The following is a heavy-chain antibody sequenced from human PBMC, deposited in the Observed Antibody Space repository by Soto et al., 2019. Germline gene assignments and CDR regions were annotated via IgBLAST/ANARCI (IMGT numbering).Heavy chain of an antibody. CDR1: GYTFIDYY. D-gene: IGHD6-19*01. V-gene: IGHV1-2*02. Sequence: ASVKVSCKASGYTFIDYYMHWVRQAPGQGFEWMGRISPRSGGTNYAQKFQGRVTMTWDTSLNTAYMELSSLISEDTAVYYCARPPGYISDWYHFDLWGQGTLVTVSS. CDR3: ARPPGYISDWYHFDL. CDR2: ISPRSGGT. J-gene: IGHJ4*02.